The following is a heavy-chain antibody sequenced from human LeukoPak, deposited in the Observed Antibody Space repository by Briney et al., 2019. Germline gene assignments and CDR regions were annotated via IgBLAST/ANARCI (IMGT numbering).Heavy chain of an antibody. V-gene: IGHV1-69*05. CDR2: IIPIFGTA. J-gene: IGHJ6*02. CDR3: ARDMIVVVTELAGHYYGMDV. CDR1: GGTFSSYA. Sequence: SVKVSCKASGGTFSSYAISWVRQAPGQGLEWMGGIIPIFGTANYAQKFQGRVTITTDESTSTAYMELSSLRSEDTAVYYCARDMIVVVTELAGHYYGMDVWGQGTTVTVSS. D-gene: IGHD2-21*02.